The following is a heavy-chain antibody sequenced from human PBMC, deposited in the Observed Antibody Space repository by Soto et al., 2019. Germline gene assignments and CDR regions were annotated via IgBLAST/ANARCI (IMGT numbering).Heavy chain of an antibody. V-gene: IGHV4-39*01. CDR1: GDSISSNGYY. Sequence: QLHMQESGPGPVKPSETLSLTCTVSGDSISSNGYYWAWIRQSPGKGLEWIGNIDYRGSTYYNPSLKSRVAFSVDTSKNQFSLKVTSVTAADTAVYYCARHISVSGFDYYFDQWGQGTLVTVSS. CDR2: IDYRGST. CDR3: ARHISVSGFDYYFDQ. D-gene: IGHD5-12*01. J-gene: IGHJ4*02.